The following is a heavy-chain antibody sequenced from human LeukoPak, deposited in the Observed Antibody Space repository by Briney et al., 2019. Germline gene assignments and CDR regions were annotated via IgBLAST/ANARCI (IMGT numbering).Heavy chain of an antibody. Sequence: PGGSLRLSCAASGFTVSSNYMSWVRPAPGKGLEWVSSISSSSSYIYYADSVKGRFTISRDNAKNSLYLQMNSLRAEDTAVYYCARGPDDYFDYWGQGTLVTVSS. J-gene: IGHJ4*02. CDR2: ISSSSSYI. CDR3: ARGPDDYFDY. V-gene: IGHV3-21*01. CDR1: GFTVSSNY.